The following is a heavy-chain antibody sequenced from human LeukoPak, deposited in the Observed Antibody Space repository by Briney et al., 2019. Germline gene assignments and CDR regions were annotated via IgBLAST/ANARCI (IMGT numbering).Heavy chain of an antibody. D-gene: IGHD6-13*01. Sequence: GGSLRLSCAASGVTFSSYAMHWVRQAPGKGLEWVAVMSYDGSNKYYADSGRGGFTISRDNSKNTLYVQINRPRGEDPAVSYCARGEQTIATAGTCYFHHWGQGPLVPVSS. CDR3: ARGEQTIATAGTCYFHH. J-gene: IGHJ1*01. CDR2: MSYDGSNK. V-gene: IGHV3-30-3*01. CDR1: GVTFSSYA.